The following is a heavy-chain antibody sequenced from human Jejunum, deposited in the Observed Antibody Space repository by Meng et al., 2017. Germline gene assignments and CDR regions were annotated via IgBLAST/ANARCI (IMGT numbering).Heavy chain of an antibody. D-gene: IGHD1-26*01. CDR1: GYTFIHNA. CDR3: ARDRGATYSFDY. J-gene: IGHJ4*02. CDR2: INAGIGDT. Sequence: QVQLVQSGAEVKKPGASVKVSCKASGYTFIHNALHWMRQAPGQSLEWLGWINAGIGDTKYSQNLQGRVTITRDTSASTTYMELRSLKSEDTATYYCARDRGATYSFDYWGQGTLVTVSS. V-gene: IGHV1-3*01.